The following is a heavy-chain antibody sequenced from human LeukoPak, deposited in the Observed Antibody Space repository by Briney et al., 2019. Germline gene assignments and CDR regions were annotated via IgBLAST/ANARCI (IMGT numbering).Heavy chain of an antibody. CDR1: GGSISNFYYY. CDR3: ARDHSDSTGYYLRDAFDI. CDR2: IYSSGSA. D-gene: IGHD3-22*01. J-gene: IGHJ3*02. Sequence: PSETLSLTCTVSGGSISNFYYYWSWIRQPAGKGLEWLGRIYSSGSANYNPSLKSQLSLSVDTSNNQFSLKLSSVTAADTAVYYCARDHSDSTGYYLRDAFDIWGQGTMVTVSS. V-gene: IGHV4-61*02.